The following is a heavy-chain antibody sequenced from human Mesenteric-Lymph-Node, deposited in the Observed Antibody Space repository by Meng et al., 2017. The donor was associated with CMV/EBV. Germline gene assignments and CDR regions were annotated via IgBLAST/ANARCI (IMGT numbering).Heavy chain of an antibody. V-gene: IGHV1-2*02. Sequence: ASVKVSCKASGYTFTSYGISWVRQASGQGLEWMGWINPNSGDTEYTHRFQGRVTMTRDTSITTAYMELSRLRSDDTAVYYCARGLWARRLTASGFWGQGTLVTVSS. CDR2: INPNSGDT. CDR1: GYTFTSYG. CDR3: ARGLWARRLTASGF. D-gene: IGHD4/OR15-4a*01. J-gene: IGHJ4*02.